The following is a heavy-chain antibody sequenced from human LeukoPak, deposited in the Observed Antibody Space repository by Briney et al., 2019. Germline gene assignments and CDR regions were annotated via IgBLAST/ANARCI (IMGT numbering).Heavy chain of an antibody. J-gene: IGHJ4*02. CDR1: GFSFSSYE. CDR2: ISSSGSPI. D-gene: IGHD3-10*01. Sequence: PGGSLRLSCAASGFSFSSYEMNWVRQAPGKGLEWVSYISSSGSPIYYADSVKGRFTISRDNARSSLYLQMNSLRAEDTAVYYCARDFRGGNWGQGTLVIVPS. CDR3: ARDFRGGN. V-gene: IGHV3-48*03.